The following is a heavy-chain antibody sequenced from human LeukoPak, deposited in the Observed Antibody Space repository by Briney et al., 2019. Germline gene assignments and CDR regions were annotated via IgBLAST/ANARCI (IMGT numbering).Heavy chain of an antibody. CDR1: GYTFTSYY. Sequence: ASVKVSCKASGYTFTSYYMHWVRQAPGQGLEWMGIINPSGGSTSYAQKFQGRVTMTRDMSTSTVYMELSSLRSEDTAVYYCAKNAYSGSYQDAFDIWGQGTMVTVSS. V-gene: IGHV1-46*01. CDR2: INPSGGST. J-gene: IGHJ3*02. D-gene: IGHD1-26*01. CDR3: AKNAYSGSYQDAFDI.